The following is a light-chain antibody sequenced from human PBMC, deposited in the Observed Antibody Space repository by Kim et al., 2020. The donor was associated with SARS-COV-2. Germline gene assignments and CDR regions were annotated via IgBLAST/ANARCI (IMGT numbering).Light chain of an antibody. CDR2: QDS. J-gene: IGLJ2*01. Sequence: SVSPGQTASMTCSGDKLGDKYACWYQQKPGQSTVLVIYQDSKRPSGIPERFSGSNSGNTATLTISGTQAMDEADYYCQAWDSSTVVFGGGTQLTVL. CDR1: KLGDKY. CDR3: QAWDSSTVV. V-gene: IGLV3-1*01.